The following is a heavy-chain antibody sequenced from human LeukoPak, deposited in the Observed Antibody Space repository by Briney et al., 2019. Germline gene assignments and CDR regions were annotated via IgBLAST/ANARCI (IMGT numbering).Heavy chain of an antibody. V-gene: IGHV4-39*02. D-gene: IGHD3-22*01. CDR2: IYYTGST. CDR1: GGAISSSSYY. CDR3: AREPGSLTYYYDSRGNNFDY. Sequence: SETLCLTCTVAGGAISSSSYYWGWIRQPPGKGLEWIGSIYYTGSTYYNPSLKSRVTISVDTSKNQFSLKLSSVTAADTAVYYCAREPGSLTYYYDSRGNNFDYWGQGTLVTVSS. J-gene: IGHJ4*02.